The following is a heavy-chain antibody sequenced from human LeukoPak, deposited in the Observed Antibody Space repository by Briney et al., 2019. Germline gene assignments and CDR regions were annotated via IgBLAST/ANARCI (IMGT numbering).Heavy chain of an antibody. D-gene: IGHD3-10*01. V-gene: IGHV4-59*01. CDR2: MYYTGSS. CDR1: GGSISPYY. Sequence: SETLSLTCTFSGGSISPYYWSWIRQSPGKGLEWIGYMYYTGSSKYSPPLRSRVTISLDTSKNQLSLYLISGNVADTAVYYCVRSGGAGGGVWGQGTLVTVSS. J-gene: IGHJ4*02. CDR3: VRSGGAGGGV.